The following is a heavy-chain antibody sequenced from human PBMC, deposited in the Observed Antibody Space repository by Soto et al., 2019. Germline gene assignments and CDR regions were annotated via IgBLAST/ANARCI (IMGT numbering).Heavy chain of an antibody. V-gene: IGHV5-51*01. CDR2: GIGDSDT. Sequence: GGSLRLSCVGSGFAFSFYAMTWVRQAPGKGLEWVSGIGDSDTRYSPSFQGQVTISADKSISTAYLQWSSLKASDTAMYYCARLALGWQQLVLDYWGQGTLVTVSS. CDR1: GFAFSFYA. D-gene: IGHD6-13*01. CDR3: ARLALGWQQLVLDY. J-gene: IGHJ4*02.